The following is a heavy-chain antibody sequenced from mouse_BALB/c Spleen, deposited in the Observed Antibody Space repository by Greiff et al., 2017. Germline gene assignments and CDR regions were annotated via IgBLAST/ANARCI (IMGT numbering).Heavy chain of an antibody. CDR1: GFTFSSFG. CDR2: ISSGSSTI. Sequence: EVQLQESGGGLVQPGGSRKLSCAASGFTFSSFGMHWVRQAPEKGLEWVAYISSGSSTIYYADTVKGRFTISRDNPKNTLFLQMTSLRSEDTAMYYCASGDYGAGFAYWGQGTLVTVSA. D-gene: IGHD1-1*01. CDR3: ASGDYGAGFAY. V-gene: IGHV5-17*02. J-gene: IGHJ3*01.